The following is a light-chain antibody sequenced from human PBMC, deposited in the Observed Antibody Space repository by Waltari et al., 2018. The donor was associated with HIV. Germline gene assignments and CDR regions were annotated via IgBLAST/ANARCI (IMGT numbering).Light chain of an antibody. CDR2: RKK. Sequence: QSVLTQPPSASGTPGQRVTISCSGSSSNIGSNYVYWYQHLPGTAPKLVNYRKKQWPSGVPDRCSGSKSGTSASLAISGLRSEDEADYYCAAWDDSLLFGGGTKLTVL. CDR1: SSNIGSNY. CDR3: AAWDDSLL. V-gene: IGLV1-47*01. J-gene: IGLJ2*01.